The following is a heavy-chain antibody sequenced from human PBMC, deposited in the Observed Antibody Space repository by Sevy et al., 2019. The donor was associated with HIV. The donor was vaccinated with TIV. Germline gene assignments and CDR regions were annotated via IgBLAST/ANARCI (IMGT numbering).Heavy chain of an antibody. D-gene: IGHD3-9*01. CDR1: GYTLTGLS. V-gene: IGHV1-24*01. CDR2: FDPEDGET. CDR3: ATDQSRYFDRFDP. Sequence: ASVKVSCKVSGYTLTGLSMHWVRQAPGKGLEWMGGFDPEDGETIYAQKFQGRVTMTEDTSTDTAYMELSSLRSEDTAVYYCATDQSRYFDRFDPWGQGTLVTVSS. J-gene: IGHJ5*02.